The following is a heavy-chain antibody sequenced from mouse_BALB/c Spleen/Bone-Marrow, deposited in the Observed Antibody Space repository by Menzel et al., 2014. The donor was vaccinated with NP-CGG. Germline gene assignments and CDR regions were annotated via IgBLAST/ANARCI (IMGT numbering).Heavy chain of an antibody. Sequence: EVKVEESGGGLVKPGGSLKLSCTASGFTFSSYGMSWVRRTPEKRLEWVATISGGGSYRYYPDSVQGRITISRDNAKNNLYLQMSSLRSEDTALYYCATQNFDYWGQGTTLTVSS. V-gene: IGHV5-9-2*01. CDR3: ATQNFDY. CDR1: GFTFSSYG. CDR2: ISGGGSYR. J-gene: IGHJ2*01.